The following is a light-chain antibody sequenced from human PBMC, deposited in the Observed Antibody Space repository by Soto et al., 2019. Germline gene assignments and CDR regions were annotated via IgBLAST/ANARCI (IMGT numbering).Light chain of an antibody. CDR3: SSYSISTAYL. J-gene: IGLJ1*01. CDR1: SSDVGGYHY. CDR2: EVN. V-gene: IGLV2-14*01. Sequence: QSALAQPASVSGSPGQSITISCTGTSSDVGGYHYVSWYQLLPGKAPKLILFEVNIRPSGVPYRFSGSKSGNTASLTISGLQAEDEAAYFCSSYSISTAYLFGTGTKVTVL.